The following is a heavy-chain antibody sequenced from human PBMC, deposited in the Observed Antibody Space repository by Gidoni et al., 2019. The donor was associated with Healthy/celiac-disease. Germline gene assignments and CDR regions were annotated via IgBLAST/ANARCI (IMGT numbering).Heavy chain of an antibody. Sequence: EVQLVESGGGLVQPGGSLRRSCAASGFTFSIYWMSWVRQAPGKGLEGVANIKQDGSEKYYVDSVKGRFTISRDNAKNSLYLQMNSLRAEDTAVYYCARTSLLGLDYWGQGTLVTVSS. CDR2: IKQDGSEK. CDR3: ARTSLLGLDY. V-gene: IGHV3-7*01. J-gene: IGHJ4*02. CDR1: GFTFSIYW. D-gene: IGHD3-10*01.